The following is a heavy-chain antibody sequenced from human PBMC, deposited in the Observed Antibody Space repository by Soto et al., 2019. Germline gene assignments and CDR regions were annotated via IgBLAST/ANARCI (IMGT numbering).Heavy chain of an antibody. CDR2: INHSGST. J-gene: IGHJ2*01. V-gene: IGHV4-34*01. D-gene: IGHD2-8*02. Sequence: PAETLSLTCSIWGGSFSGYYCSWIRHPPGKGLEWIGEINHSGSTNYNPSLKSRVTISVDTSKNQFSLKLSSVTAADTAVYYCARYDGRRFEHWCHGNRFTDL. CDR3: ARYDGRRFEHWCHGNRFTDL. CDR1: GGSFSGYY.